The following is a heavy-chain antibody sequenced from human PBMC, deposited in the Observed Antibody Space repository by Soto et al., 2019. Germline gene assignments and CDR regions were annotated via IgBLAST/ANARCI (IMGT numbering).Heavy chain of an antibody. D-gene: IGHD3-22*01. CDR1: GGTFSSYA. CDR3: ARGLHDSSGYYVLDY. V-gene: IGHV1-69*06. CDR2: IIPIFGTA. J-gene: IGHJ4*02. Sequence: SVKVSCKASGGTFSSYAISWVRQAPGQGLEWMGGIIPIFGTANYAQKFQGRVTITADKSTSTAYMELSSLRSEDTAVYYCARGLHDSSGYYVLDYWGQGTLVTVSS.